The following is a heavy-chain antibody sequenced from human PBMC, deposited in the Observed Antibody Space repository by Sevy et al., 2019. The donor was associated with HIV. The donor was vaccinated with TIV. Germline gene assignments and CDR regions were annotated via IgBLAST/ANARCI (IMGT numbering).Heavy chain of an antibody. D-gene: IGHD3-10*01. J-gene: IGHJ5*02. CDR2: IITKNHGGTP. Sequence: GGPLRLSCTGSGFNIADYYMTWVRQAPGKGLDWVGFIITKNHGGTPEYGASVKGRFTISRDDSKNTIYLQMHSLKTEDTGIYYCARHAREAWRGSGVYYNVTDGFDPWGQGTLVTVSS. CDR1: GFNIADYY. V-gene: IGHV3-49*04. CDR3: ARHAREAWRGSGVYYNVTDGFDP.